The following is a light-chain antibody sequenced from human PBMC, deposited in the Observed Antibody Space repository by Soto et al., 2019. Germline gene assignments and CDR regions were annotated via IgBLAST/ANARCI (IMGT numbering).Light chain of an antibody. CDR1: EDIYKY. J-gene: IGKJ5*01. CDR2: DAS. V-gene: IGKV1-39*01. CDR3: QQSFSTPT. Sequence: DIHMTQSAPSLSASVGDRVTITCQASEDIYKYLNWYRQKPGKAPNLLIYDASNVEAGVPSRFSGSGSGTDFTLTISSLQPEDFATYYCQQSFSTPTFGQGTRLEIK.